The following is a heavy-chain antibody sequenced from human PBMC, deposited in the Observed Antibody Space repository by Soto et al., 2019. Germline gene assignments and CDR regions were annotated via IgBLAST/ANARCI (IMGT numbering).Heavy chain of an antibody. CDR1: GGSISSSSYY. CDR3: ARLKVDTAFDY. Sequence: SETLSLTCTVSGGSISSSSYYWGWIRQPPGKGLEWIGSIYYSGSTYYNPSLKSRVTISVDTSRNQFSLKLSSVTAADTAVYYCARLKVDTAFDYWGQGTLVTVSS. V-gene: IGHV4-39*01. D-gene: IGHD5-18*01. CDR2: IYYSGST. J-gene: IGHJ4*02.